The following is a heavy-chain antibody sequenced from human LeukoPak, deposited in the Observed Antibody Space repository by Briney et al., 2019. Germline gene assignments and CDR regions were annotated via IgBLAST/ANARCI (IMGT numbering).Heavy chain of an antibody. J-gene: IGHJ4*02. CDR1: GFIFSSYG. CDR2: ISGNGGST. Sequence: GGSLRLSCTASGFIFSSYGMNWVRQTPGKGLEWVSTISGNGGSTYYADSVKGRFTCSRDNSKDTLYLQMNSLRDEDTAIYYCAKSDDFWANYDYWGQGTLVTVSS. D-gene: IGHD3-16*01. CDR3: AKSDDFWANYDY. V-gene: IGHV3-23*01.